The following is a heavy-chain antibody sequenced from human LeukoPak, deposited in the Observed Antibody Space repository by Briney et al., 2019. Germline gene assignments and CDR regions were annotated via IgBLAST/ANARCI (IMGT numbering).Heavy chain of an antibody. D-gene: IGHD1-1*01. J-gene: IGHJ3*02. V-gene: IGHV4-59*01. CDR2: IYYSGST. CDR3: ARVTTRFHAFDI. Sequence: SETLSLTCTVSGGSISSYYWSWIRQPPGKGLEWIGYIYYSGSTNYNPSLKSRVTISVDTSKNQFSLKLSSVTAADTAVYYCARVTTRFHAFDIWGQGQWSPSLQ. CDR1: GGSISSYY.